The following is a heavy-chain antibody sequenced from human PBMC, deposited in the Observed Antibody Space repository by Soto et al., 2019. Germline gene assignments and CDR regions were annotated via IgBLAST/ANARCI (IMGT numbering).Heavy chain of an antibody. V-gene: IGHV1-69*13. J-gene: IGHJ4*02. CDR1: GGTFSSYA. CDR3: ARAGAGSLSYGPDRYFDY. Sequence: SVKVSCKASGGTFSSYAISWVRQAPGQGLEWMGGIIPIFGTANYAQKFQGRVTITADESTSTAYMELSSLRSEDTAVYYCARAGAGSLSYGPDRYFDYWGQGTLVTVSS. D-gene: IGHD5-18*01. CDR2: IIPIFGTA.